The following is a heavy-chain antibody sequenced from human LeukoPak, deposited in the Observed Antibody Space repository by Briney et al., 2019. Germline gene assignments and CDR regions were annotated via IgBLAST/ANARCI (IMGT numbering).Heavy chain of an antibody. J-gene: IGHJ4*02. V-gene: IGHV4-39*07. Sequence: PSETLSLTCTVSGGSISSSSYYWGWIRQPPGKGLEWIGEIDHRGSTNSNPSLKSRVTISVDTSKNQFSLKLSSVTAADTAVYYCARGGAGEYYDSSGYPHHFDYWGQGTLVTVSS. CDR2: IDHRGST. CDR3: ARGGAGEYYDSSGYPHHFDY. D-gene: IGHD3-22*01. CDR1: GGSISSSSYY.